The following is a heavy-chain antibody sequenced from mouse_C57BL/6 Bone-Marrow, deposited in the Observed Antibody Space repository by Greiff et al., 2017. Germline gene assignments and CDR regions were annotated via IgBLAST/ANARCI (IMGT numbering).Heavy chain of an antibody. D-gene: IGHD2-2*01. J-gene: IGHJ2*01. CDR1: GYTFTDYY. CDR3: APNHGYGVFDY. Sequence: LVEPGASVKMSCKASGYTFTDYYMNWVKQSHGKSLEWIGVINPYNGGTSYNQKFKGKATLTVDKSSSTAYMELNSLTSEDSAVYYCAPNHGYGVFDYWGQGTTLTVSS. V-gene: IGHV1-19*01. CDR2: INPYNGGT.